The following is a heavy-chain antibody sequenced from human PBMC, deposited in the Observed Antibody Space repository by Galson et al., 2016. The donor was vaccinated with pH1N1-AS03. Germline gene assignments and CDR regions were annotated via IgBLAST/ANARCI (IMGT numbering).Heavy chain of an antibody. CDR3: VRDFYGDVFGY. J-gene: IGHJ4*02. Sequence: CAISGDSVSSDSAAWNWIRQSPSRGLEWLGRTYYRSRWYNDYAPSLSSRVSFTADTSKNQFSLHLTSVTHEDSATYFCVRDFYGDVFGYWGQGMLVTVSS. D-gene: IGHD4-17*01. CDR2: TYYRSRWYN. CDR1: GDSVSSDSAA. V-gene: IGHV6-1*01.